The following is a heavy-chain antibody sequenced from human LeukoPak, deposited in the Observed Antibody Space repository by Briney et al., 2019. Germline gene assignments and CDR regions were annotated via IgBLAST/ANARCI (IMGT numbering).Heavy chain of an antibody. CDR1: GLTFSSYS. V-gene: IGHV3-21*01. Sequence: GGSLRLSCAASGLTFSSYSMNWVRQAPGKGLEWVSSISSSSSYIYYADSVKGRFTISRDNAKNSLYLQMNSLRAEDTAVYYCARGRYYDSSGYPNPPLGAFDIWGQGTLVTVSS. J-gene: IGHJ4*02. CDR3: ARGRYYDSSGYPNPPLGAFDI. CDR2: ISSSSSYI. D-gene: IGHD3-22*01.